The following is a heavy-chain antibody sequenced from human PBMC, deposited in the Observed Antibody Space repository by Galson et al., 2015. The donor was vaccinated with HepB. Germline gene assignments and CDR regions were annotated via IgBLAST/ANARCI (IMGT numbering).Heavy chain of an antibody. V-gene: IGHV3-30*18. Sequence: SLRLSCAASGFTFGSYGMHWVRQAPGKGLEWVAVISYDGSNKYYADSVKGRFTISRDNSKNTLYLQMNSLRAEDTAVYYCAKGDYGDYVDPFDYWGQGTLVTVSS. J-gene: IGHJ4*02. D-gene: IGHD4-17*01. CDR3: AKGDYGDYVDPFDY. CDR2: ISYDGSNK. CDR1: GFTFGSYG.